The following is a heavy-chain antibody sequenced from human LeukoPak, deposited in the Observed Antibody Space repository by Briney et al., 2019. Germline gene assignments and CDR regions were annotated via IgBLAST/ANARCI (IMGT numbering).Heavy chain of an antibody. CDR3: ARGEVSASLYYFDF. J-gene: IGHJ4*02. Sequence: ASVKLSCKTSGYTFTTYGVSWVRQAPGQGLEWMGWVSGYTGNTNYAERFQGRVTMTIDTSTSTVYMELTSLRSDDTAVYYCARGEVSASLYYFDFWGQGTLVTVS. D-gene: IGHD2-2*01. V-gene: IGHV1-18*01. CDR1: GYTFTTYG. CDR2: VSGYTGNT.